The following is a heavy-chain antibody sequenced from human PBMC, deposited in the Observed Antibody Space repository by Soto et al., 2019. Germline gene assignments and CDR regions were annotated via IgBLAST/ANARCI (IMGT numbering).Heavy chain of an antibody. CDR3: ARSPGGYYID. J-gene: IGHJ3*01. CDR1: GFSFSSYW. Sequence: EVQLVESGGGLVQPGGSLRLSCADSGFSFSSYWMHWVRQGPGKGLVWVSRINTDGSSTNYADSVKGRFTISRDNAKNTVDLQMNSLRAEDTAVYYCARSPGGYYIDWGQGTMVTVSS. CDR2: INTDGSST. D-gene: IGHD3-9*01. V-gene: IGHV3-74*01.